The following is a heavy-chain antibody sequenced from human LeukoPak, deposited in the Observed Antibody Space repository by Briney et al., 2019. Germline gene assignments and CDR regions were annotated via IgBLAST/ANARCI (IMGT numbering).Heavy chain of an antibody. CDR1: GFTFSNTA. CDR2: LSSGGNT. Sequence: SGGSLRLSCAVSGFTFSNTATSWVRQAPGKGLEWVATLSSGGNTHYADSVQGRFTISRDSSKNMLYLQMNSLGVEDTAMYYCAKKVTGNGYHPFDYWGQGALVTVSS. CDR3: AKKVTGNGYHPFDY. V-gene: IGHV3-23*01. D-gene: IGHD2-2*03. J-gene: IGHJ4*02.